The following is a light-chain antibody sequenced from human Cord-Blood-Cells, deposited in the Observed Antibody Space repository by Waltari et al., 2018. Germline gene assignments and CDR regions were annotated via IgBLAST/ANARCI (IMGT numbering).Light chain of an antibody. CDR1: SSDVGGYNY. J-gene: IGLJ3*02. Sequence: QSALTPPASVAGSPGQSITIPCPGYSSDVGGYNYVSWDQQHPGKAPKLKINDVRNRHSGVSNRFSGSKAGNTASLTISGLQAEDEADYYCSSYTSSSALVFGGGTKLTVL. CDR3: SSYTSSSALV. CDR2: DVR. V-gene: IGLV2-14*01.